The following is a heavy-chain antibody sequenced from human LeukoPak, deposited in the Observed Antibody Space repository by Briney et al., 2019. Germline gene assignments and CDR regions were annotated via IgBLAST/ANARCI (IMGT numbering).Heavy chain of an antibody. D-gene: IGHD3-3*02. Sequence: GGSLRLSCAASGFTVSSTHMSWVRQAPGKGLEWVSIIDHDGSTFYTDSVKGIFIISRDNSKNTVYLQMNNLRAEDTAVYYCARLADYWGQGTLVTVTS. CDR3: ARLADY. CDR1: GFTVSSTH. CDR2: IDHDGST. V-gene: IGHV3-66*01. J-gene: IGHJ4*02.